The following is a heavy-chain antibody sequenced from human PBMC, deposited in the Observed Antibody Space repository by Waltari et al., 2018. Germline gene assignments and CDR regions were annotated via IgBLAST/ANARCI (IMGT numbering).Heavy chain of an antibody. CDR1: GYSLSSGYY. D-gene: IGHD1-20*01. CDR2: IYHSGST. Sequence: QVQLPESGPGLVKPSEPLSLTCTVSGYSLSSGYYWGWIRQPPGKGLEWSGSIYHSGSTCYNPSLKSRVTISVDTSKNQFSLKLSSVTAADTAVYYCARDTPAPRITGATSVDYWGQGTLVTVSS. CDR3: ARDTPAPRITGATSVDY. V-gene: IGHV4-38-2*02. J-gene: IGHJ4*02.